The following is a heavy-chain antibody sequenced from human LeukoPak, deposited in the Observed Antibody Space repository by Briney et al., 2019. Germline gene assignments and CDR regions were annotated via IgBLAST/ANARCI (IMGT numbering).Heavy chain of an antibody. CDR1: GGSISSSSYY. D-gene: IGHD6-19*01. Sequence: PSETLSLTCTVPGGSISSSSYYWGWIRQPPGKGLEWIGEINHSGSTNYNPSLKSRVTISVDTSKNQFSLKLSSVTAADTAVYYCARGGAVAVMGDFDYWGQGTLVTVSS. V-gene: IGHV4-39*01. J-gene: IGHJ4*02. CDR3: ARGGAVAVMGDFDY. CDR2: INHSGST.